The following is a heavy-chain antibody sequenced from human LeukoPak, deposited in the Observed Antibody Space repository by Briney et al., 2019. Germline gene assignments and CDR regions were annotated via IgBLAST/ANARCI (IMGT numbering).Heavy chain of an antibody. D-gene: IGHD1-26*01. CDR2: ISSSSSTI. J-gene: IGHJ4*02. V-gene: IGHV3-48*02. CDR1: GFTFSSYS. Sequence: GGSLRLFCAASGFTFSSYSINWVRQAPGKGLEWISYISSSSSTIYYADSVKGRFIISRDNAKNSLYLQMNSLRDEDTAVYYCARDSNSGSGLDYWGQGTLVTVSS. CDR3: ARDSNSGSGLDY.